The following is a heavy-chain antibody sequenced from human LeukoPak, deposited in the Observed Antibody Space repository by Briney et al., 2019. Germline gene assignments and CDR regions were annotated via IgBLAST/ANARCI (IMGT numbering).Heavy chain of an antibody. Sequence: PGGSLRLSCAASGFTFSSYAMSWVRQAPGKGLEWVSAISGSGGSTYYADSVKGRFTSSRDNSKNTLYLQMNSLRAEDTAVYYCAKVRRYYDSSGYYYSYWGQGTLVTVSS. J-gene: IGHJ4*02. V-gene: IGHV3-23*01. CDR1: GFTFSSYA. D-gene: IGHD3-22*01. CDR3: AKVRRYYDSSGYYYSY. CDR2: ISGSGGST.